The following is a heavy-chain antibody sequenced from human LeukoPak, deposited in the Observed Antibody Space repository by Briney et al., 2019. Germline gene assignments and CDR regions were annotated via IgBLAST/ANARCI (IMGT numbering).Heavy chain of an antibody. CDR3: ARDATGYYYMDV. J-gene: IGHJ6*03. CDR1: GGTFSSYA. Sequence: SVKVSCKASGGTFSSYAISCMRQAPGQGLEWMGGIIPIFGTANYAQKLQGRVTITTDESTSTAYMELSSLRSEDTAVYYCARDATGYYYMDVWGKGTTVTVSS. CDR2: IIPIFGTA. V-gene: IGHV1-69*05. D-gene: IGHD1-14*01.